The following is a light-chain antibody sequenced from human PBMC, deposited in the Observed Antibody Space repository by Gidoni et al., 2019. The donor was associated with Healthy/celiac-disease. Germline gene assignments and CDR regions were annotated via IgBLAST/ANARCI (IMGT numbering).Light chain of an antibody. CDR3: QSYDSSLSGYVV. J-gene: IGLJ2*01. CDR1: SPNIGAGYD. V-gene: IGLV1-40*01. CDR2: GNS. Sequence: QPLLPPPPSVSGAPGRRLPISCPGSSPNIGAGYDLHWYQQLPGTAPKLLIYGNSNRPSGVPDRFSGSKSGTSASLAITGLQAEDEADYYCQSYDSSLSGYVVFGGGTKLTVL.